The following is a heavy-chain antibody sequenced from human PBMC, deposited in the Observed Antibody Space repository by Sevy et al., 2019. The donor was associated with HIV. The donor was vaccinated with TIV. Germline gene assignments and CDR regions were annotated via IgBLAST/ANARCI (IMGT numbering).Heavy chain of an antibody. CDR1: GFTFSSYS. CDR2: ISSSSSYI. J-gene: IGHJ3*02. Sequence: GGSQRLSCAASGFTFSSYSMNWVRQAPGKGLEWVSSISSSSSYIYYADSVKGRFTISRDNAKNSLYLQMNSLRAEDTAVYYCARDLGGYGSGSYYDHDAFDIWGQGTMVTVSS. D-gene: IGHD3-10*01. CDR3: ARDLGGYGSGSYYDHDAFDI. V-gene: IGHV3-21*01.